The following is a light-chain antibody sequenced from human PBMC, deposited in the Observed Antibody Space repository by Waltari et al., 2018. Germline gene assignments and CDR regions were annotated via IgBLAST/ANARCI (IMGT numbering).Light chain of an antibody. CDR1: INDIGTDNY. Sequence: QSALTQPRSVSGSPGQSVTISCTGTINDIGTDNYVSWYQHTPDNGPKLIIYDVNRRPSGVPDRSSGSKFGNTASLTISGLQPTDEADYYGCSYAGKYTFRFGGGTKVTVL. V-gene: IGLV2-11*01. CDR3: CSYAGKYTFR. J-gene: IGLJ2*01. CDR2: DVN.